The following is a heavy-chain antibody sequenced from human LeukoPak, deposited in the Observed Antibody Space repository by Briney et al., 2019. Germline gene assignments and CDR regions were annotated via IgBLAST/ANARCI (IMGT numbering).Heavy chain of an antibody. CDR1: GFTVRNNY. CDR3: ARFVGLGPITNYFDY. D-gene: IGHD3-3*01. CDR2: IYADGRT. J-gene: IGHJ4*02. Sequence: GGSLRLSCAASGFTVRNNYMSWVRQAPGKGLEWVSVIYADGRTYYADSVKGRFTISRDNSKNTAHLQMHSLRAEDTAVCYCARFVGLGPITNYFDYWGQGTLVTVSS. V-gene: IGHV3-53*01.